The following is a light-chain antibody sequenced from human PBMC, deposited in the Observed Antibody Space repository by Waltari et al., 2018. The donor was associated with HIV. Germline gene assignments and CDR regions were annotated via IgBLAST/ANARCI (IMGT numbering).Light chain of an antibody. J-gene: IGLJ2*01. Sequence: QSVLTQPPSASGTPGQGVTLSRTGSNSHIGAGYDAPWYQQLPGTVPKLLIFGNINRPSGVPDRFSGSKSGSSASLVITGLQAEDEADYYCQSSDSSLSGLVIFGGGTKLTVL. CDR2: GNI. V-gene: IGLV1-40*01. CDR1: NSHIGAGYD. CDR3: QSSDSSLSGLVI.